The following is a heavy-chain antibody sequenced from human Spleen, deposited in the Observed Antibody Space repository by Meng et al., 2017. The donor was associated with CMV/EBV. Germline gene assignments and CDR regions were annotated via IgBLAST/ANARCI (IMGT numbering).Heavy chain of an antibody. CDR2: ISWNSGSI. Sequence: SLKISCAASGFTFDDYAMHWVRQAPGKGLEWVSGISWNSGSIGYADSVKGRFTISRDNAKNSLYLQMNSLRAEDTALYYCAKAKSLRYCSSTSCYGASGAFDIWGQGTMVTVSS. J-gene: IGHJ3*02. D-gene: IGHD2-2*01. CDR1: GFTFDDYA. CDR3: AKAKSLRYCSSTSCYGASGAFDI. V-gene: IGHV3-9*01.